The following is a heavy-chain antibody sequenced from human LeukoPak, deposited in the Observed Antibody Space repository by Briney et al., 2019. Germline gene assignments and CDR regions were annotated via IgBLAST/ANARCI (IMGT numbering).Heavy chain of an antibody. CDR2: INWNGGST. J-gene: IGHJ4*02. CDR3: ARCTWGDYLAYFDY. V-gene: IGHV3-20*04. CDR1: GFTLSSYG. Sequence: PGGSLRLSCAASGFTLSSYGMSWVRQAPGKGLEWVSGINWNGGSTGYADSVKGRFTISRDNAKNSLYLQMNSLRAEDTALYYCARCTWGDYLAYFDYWGQGTLVTVSS. D-gene: IGHD4-17*01.